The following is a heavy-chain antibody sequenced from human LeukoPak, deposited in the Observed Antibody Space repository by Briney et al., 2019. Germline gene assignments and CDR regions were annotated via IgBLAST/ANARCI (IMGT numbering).Heavy chain of an antibody. D-gene: IGHD3-3*01. Sequence: SETLSLTCAVYGGSFSGYYWSWIRQPPGKGLEWIGEINHSGSTNYNPSLKSRVTVSVDTSKNQFSLKLSSVTAADTAVYYCASSPYYDFWSERYYYYYMDAWGQGTLVTVSS. V-gene: IGHV4-34*01. J-gene: IGHJ6*03. CDR1: GGSFSGYY. CDR2: INHSGST. CDR3: ASSPYYDFWSERYYYYYMDA.